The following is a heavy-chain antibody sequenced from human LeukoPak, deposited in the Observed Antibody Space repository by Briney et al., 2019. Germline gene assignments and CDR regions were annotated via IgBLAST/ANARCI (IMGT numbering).Heavy chain of an antibody. D-gene: IGHD6-13*01. CDR2: TYYRSKWYN. V-gene: IGHV6-1*01. J-gene: IGHJ3*02. Sequence: SQTLSLTCAISGDSVSSNSAAWNWIRQSPSRGLEWLGRTYYRSKWYNDYAVSVKSRITINPDTSKNQFSLQLNSVTPEDTAVYYCARKTAAAGAGRNAFDIWGQGTMVTVSS. CDR3: ARKTAAAGAGRNAFDI. CDR1: GDSVSSNSAA.